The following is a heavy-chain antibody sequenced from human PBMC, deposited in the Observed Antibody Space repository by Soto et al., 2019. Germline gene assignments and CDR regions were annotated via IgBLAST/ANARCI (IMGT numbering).Heavy chain of an antibody. CDR2: IYYSGST. J-gene: IGHJ4*02. V-gene: IGHV4-39*01. D-gene: IGHD4-17*01. CDR3: ARRNGEGNFDY. CDR1: GGSISSSSYY. Sequence: QLQLQESGPGLVKPSETLSLTCTVSGGSISSSSYYWGWIRQPPGKGREWIGSIYYSGSTYYNPSLKSRVTISVDTSKNQFSLKLSSVTAADTAVYYCARRNGEGNFDYWGQGTLVTVSS.